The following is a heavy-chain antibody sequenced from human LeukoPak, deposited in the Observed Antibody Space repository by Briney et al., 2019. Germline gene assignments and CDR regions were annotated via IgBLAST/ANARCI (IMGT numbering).Heavy chain of an antibody. CDR1: GFTFSSYW. CDR3: ARDNGMDSSGWYSRGAFGI. D-gene: IGHD6-19*01. Sequence: GGSLRLSCVASGFTFSSYWMTWVRQAPGKGLEWVANIKTDGSQIYYVDSVKGRFTISRDNAKNSLYLQMNSLRAEDTAVYYCARDNGMDSSGWYSRGAFGIWGQGTMVTVSS. J-gene: IGHJ3*02. V-gene: IGHV3-7*01. CDR2: IKTDGSQI.